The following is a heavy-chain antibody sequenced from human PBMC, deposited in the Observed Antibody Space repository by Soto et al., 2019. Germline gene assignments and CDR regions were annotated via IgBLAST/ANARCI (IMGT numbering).Heavy chain of an antibody. V-gene: IGHV1-69*13. CDR2: IIPIFGTA. D-gene: IGHD6-13*01. Sequence: ASVKVSCKASGGTFSSYAISWVRQAPGQGLEWMGGIIPIFGTANYAQKFQGRVTITADESTSTAYMELSSLRSEDTAVYYCARGEPHIRPGGRAAAGTYYYYGMDVWGQGTTVTVSS. CDR1: GGTFSSYA. CDR3: ARGEPHIRPGGRAAAGTYYYYGMDV. J-gene: IGHJ6*02.